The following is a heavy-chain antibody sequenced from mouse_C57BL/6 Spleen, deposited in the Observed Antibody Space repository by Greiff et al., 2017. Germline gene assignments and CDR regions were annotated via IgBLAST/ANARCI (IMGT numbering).Heavy chain of an antibody. CDR1: GYTFTDYY. CDR2: INPNNGGT. Sequence: VQLQQSGPELVKPGASVKISCKASGYTFTDYYMNWVKQSHGKSLEWIGDINPNNGGTSYNQKFKGKATLTVDKSSSTAYMELRSLTSGDSAVYYCARDFNYYGSSAYAMDYWGQGTSVTVSS. D-gene: IGHD1-1*01. J-gene: IGHJ4*01. V-gene: IGHV1-26*01. CDR3: ARDFNYYGSSAYAMDY.